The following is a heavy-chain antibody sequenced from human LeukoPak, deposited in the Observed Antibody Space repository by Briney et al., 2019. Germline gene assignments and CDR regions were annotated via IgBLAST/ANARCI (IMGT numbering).Heavy chain of an antibody. Sequence: ASVKVSCKASGYTFTGYGISWVRQAPGQGLEWMGWISAYNGNTNYAQKLQGRVTMTTDTSTSTAYMELRSLRSDDTAVYYCARDTPYYYDSSGPLDYWGQGTLVTVSS. V-gene: IGHV1-18*01. CDR2: ISAYNGNT. J-gene: IGHJ4*02. CDR3: ARDTPYYYDSSGPLDY. CDR1: GYTFTGYG. D-gene: IGHD3-22*01.